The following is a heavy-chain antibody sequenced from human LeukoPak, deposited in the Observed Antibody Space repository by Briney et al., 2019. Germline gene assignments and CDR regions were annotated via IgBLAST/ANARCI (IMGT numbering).Heavy chain of an antibody. Sequence: SETLSPTCTVSRGSIRRGVYYRSWIRQPPGKGLEWIGHIYISGSTYYNPSLKSRVTISVDTSKYQFSLKLSSVTAADTAVDYCARQTYYVSSGHGICFDYWGQGTLVTVSS. D-gene: IGHD3-22*01. CDR3: ARQTYYVSSGHGICFDY. CDR1: RGSIRRGVYY. V-gene: IGHV4-30-4*01. CDR2: IYISGST. J-gene: IGHJ4*02.